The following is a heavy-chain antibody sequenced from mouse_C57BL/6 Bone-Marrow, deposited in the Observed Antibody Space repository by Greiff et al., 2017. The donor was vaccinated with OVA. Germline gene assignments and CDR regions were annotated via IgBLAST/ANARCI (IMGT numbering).Heavy chain of an antibody. Sequence: VQLQQSGPGLVKPSQSLSLTCSVTGYSITSGYYWNWIRQFPGNKLEWMGYISYDGSNNYNPSLKNRISITRDTSKNQFFLKLNSVTTEDTATYYCAKRGYAGFAYWGQGTLVTVSA. D-gene: IGHD2-14*01. CDR2: ISYDGSN. J-gene: IGHJ3*01. CDR3: AKRGYAGFAY. CDR1: GYSITSGYY. V-gene: IGHV3-6*01.